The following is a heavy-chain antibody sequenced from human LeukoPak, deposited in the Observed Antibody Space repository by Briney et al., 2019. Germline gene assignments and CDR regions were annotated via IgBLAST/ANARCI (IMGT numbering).Heavy chain of an antibody. CDR1: VGSFSGYY. V-gene: IGHV4-34*01. J-gene: IGHJ3*02. CDR3: ARSHDGGNAFDI. Sequence: SETLSLTCAVYVGSFSGYYWSWTRQPPGKGLAWIGEINHSGSTNSNPSLRSRVTISVDTSKNQFSLKLSSVTAADTAVYYCARSHDGGNAFDIWGQGTMVTVSS. CDR2: INHSGST. D-gene: IGHD4-23*01.